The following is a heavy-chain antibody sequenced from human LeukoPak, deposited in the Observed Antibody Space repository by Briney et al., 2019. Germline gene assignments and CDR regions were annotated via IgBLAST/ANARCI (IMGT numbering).Heavy chain of an antibody. CDR1: GFTFDDYA. D-gene: IGHD5-12*01. CDR3: VRDQGSGYEEHFDY. J-gene: IGHJ4*02. Sequence: SLRLSCAASGFTFDDYAMHWVRQAPGKGLEWVSAISWNSDSTGYADSVKGRFTISRDNAKNSLYLEMNSLRAEDTAFYYCVRDQGSGYEEHFDYWGQGTLVTVSS. CDR2: ISWNSDST. V-gene: IGHV3-9*01.